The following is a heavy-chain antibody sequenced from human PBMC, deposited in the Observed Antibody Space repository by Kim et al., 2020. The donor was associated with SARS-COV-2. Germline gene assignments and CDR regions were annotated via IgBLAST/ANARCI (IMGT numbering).Heavy chain of an antibody. V-gene: IGHV3-9*01. CDR1: GFTFDDYA. CDR2: ISWNSGSI. Sequence: GGSLRLSCAASGFTFDDYAMHWVRQAPGKGLEWVSGISWNSGSIGYADSVKGRFTISRDNAKNSLYLQMNSLRAEDTALYYCAKDSSRIPSGSYGMDVWGQGTTVTVSS. J-gene: IGHJ6*02. CDR3: AKDSSRIPSGSYGMDV. D-gene: IGHD1-26*01.